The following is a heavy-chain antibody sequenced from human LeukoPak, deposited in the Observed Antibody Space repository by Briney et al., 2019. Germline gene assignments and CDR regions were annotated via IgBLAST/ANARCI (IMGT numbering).Heavy chain of an antibody. Sequence: GGSLRLSCEASGFTFSSYAMSWVRQAPGEGLEWVSAISASGGSTYYADSVKGRFTITRDNSKSTLYLQMNSLRAEDTAVYYCALVSTRMGAYFDYWGQGTLVTVSS. CDR3: ALVSTRMGAYFDY. D-gene: IGHD2-2*01. CDR1: GFTFSSYA. CDR2: ISASGGST. V-gene: IGHV3-23*01. J-gene: IGHJ4*02.